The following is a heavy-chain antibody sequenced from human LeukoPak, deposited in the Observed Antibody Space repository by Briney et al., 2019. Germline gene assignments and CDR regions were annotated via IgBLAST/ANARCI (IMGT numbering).Heavy chain of an antibody. Sequence: QPGRSLRLSCAASGFTFSSYGMHWVRQAPGKGLEWVAVKSYDGSNKYYADSVKGRFTISRDNSKNTLYLQMNSLRAEDTAVYYCAKVLRPWSSVAGQDYYYGMDVWGQGTTVTVSS. J-gene: IGHJ6*02. CDR2: KSYDGSNK. D-gene: IGHD6-19*01. V-gene: IGHV3-30*18. CDR1: GFTFSSYG. CDR3: AKVLRPWSSVAGQDYYYGMDV.